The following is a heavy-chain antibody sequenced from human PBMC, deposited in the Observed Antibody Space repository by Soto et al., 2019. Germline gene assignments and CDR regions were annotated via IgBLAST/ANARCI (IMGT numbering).Heavy chain of an antibody. V-gene: IGHV3-23*01. Sequence: GGSLRLSCAASGFTFSSYAMSWVRQAPGKGLEWVSAISGSGGSTYYADSVKGRFTISRDNSKNTLYLQMNSLRAEDTAVYYCAKDSGHIVVVPAAIRWFDPWGQGTLVTVSS. CDR1: GFTFSSYA. CDR2: ISGSGGST. J-gene: IGHJ5*02. CDR3: AKDSGHIVVVPAAIRWFDP. D-gene: IGHD2-2*02.